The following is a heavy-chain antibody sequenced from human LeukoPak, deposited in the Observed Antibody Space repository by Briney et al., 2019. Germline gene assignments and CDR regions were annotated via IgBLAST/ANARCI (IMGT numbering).Heavy chain of an antibody. CDR1: GYSISGGYY. CDR3: AREVVGANDY. V-gene: IGHV4-38-2*02. D-gene: IGHD1-26*01. CDR2: IYHSGST. Sequence: PSETLSLTCTVSGYSISGGYYWGWIRQPPGKGLEWIGSIYHSGSTYYNPSLKSRVTISVDTSKNQFSLKLSSVTAADTAVYYCAREVVGANDYWGQGTLVTVSS. J-gene: IGHJ4*02.